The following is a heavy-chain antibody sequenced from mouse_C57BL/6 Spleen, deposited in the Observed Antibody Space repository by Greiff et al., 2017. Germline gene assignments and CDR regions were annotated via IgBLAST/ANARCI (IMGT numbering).Heavy chain of an antibody. J-gene: IGHJ2*01. D-gene: IGHD1-3*01. Sequence: EVMLVESGGGLVKPGGSLKLSCAASGFTFRDYGMHWVRQAPEKGLEWVAYISNGSSTIYYADKVKGRFTISRENAKNTLFLQITILRSEDTAMYYGARGDNNTSCDYWGQGTPLTVSS. CDR1: GFTFRDYG. CDR3: ARGDNNTSCDY. V-gene: IGHV5-17*01. CDR2: ISNGSSTI.